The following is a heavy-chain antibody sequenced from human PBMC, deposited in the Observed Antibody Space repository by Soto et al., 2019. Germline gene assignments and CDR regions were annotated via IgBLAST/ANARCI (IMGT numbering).Heavy chain of an antibody. D-gene: IGHD3-22*01. Sequence: ASETLSLTCTVSGGSVSSGSYYWSWIRQPPGKGLEWIGYIYYSGSTNYNPSLKSRVTISVDTSKNQFSLKLSSVTAADTAVYYCARDPYYNDSSGYYVEAFDIWGQGTMVTVS. CDR3: ARDPYYNDSSGYYVEAFDI. CDR1: GGSVSSGSYY. V-gene: IGHV4-61*01. J-gene: IGHJ3*02. CDR2: IYYSGST.